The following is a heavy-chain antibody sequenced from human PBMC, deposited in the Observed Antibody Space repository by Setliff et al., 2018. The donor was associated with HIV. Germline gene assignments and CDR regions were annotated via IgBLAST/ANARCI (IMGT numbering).Heavy chain of an antibody. CDR3: ARHDGTNCGGDCYLLGYFDL. CDR2: IYHSGST. Sequence: SETLSLTCAVSGYSISGGYYWGWIRQPPGKGLEWIGSIYHSGSTYHNPSLKSRVTISVDTSKNQFSLKLSSVTAADTAVYYCARHDGTNCGGDCYLLGYFDLWGRGTQVTVSS. V-gene: IGHV4-38-2*01. J-gene: IGHJ2*01. D-gene: IGHD2-21*02. CDR1: GYSISGGYY.